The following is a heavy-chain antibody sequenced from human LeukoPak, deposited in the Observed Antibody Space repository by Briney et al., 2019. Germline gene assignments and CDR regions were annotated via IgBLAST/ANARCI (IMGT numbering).Heavy chain of an antibody. CDR1: GYTLTELS. CDR2: FDPEDGKT. V-gene: IGHV1-24*01. D-gene: IGHD6-13*01. J-gene: IGHJ6*02. CDR3: ATGYLVTAGLMDV. Sequence: ASVRVSCKVSGYTLTELSMFWVRQAPGKGLEWMGSFDPEDGKTVYAQKFQGRVTMTEDTSTDTAYMELSSLRSEDTAVYYCATGYLVTAGLMDVWGQGTTVTVSS.